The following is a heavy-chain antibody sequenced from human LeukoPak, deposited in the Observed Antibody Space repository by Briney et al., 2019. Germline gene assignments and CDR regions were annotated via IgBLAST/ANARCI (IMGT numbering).Heavy chain of an antibody. D-gene: IGHD3-22*01. CDR1: GYTFTSYG. V-gene: IGHV1-18*01. Sequence: ASVTVSCKASGYTFTSYGVSWVRQAPGQGLEWMGWISAYNDNTNFAQKLQGRVTMTTDTSTSTAYMELRSLRSDDTAVYYCARNRGYDSSGYYYDYYYGMDVWGQGTAVTVSS. J-gene: IGHJ6*02. CDR3: ARNRGYDSSGYYYDYYYGMDV. CDR2: ISAYNDNT.